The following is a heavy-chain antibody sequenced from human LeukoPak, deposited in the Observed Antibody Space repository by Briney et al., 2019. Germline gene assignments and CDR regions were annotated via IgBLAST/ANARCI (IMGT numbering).Heavy chain of an antibody. V-gene: IGHV4-34*01. CDR1: GGFFSAYY. J-gene: IGHJ3*02. Sequence: SETLSLTCAVYGGFFSAYYWSWIRQPPGKGLEWIGEINHSGSTNYDPSLKSRVTISVDTSKNQFSLKLSSVTAADTAVYSCARTKVNTEDAFDIWGQGTMVTVSS. D-gene: IGHD4-11*01. CDR3: ARTKVNTEDAFDI. CDR2: INHSGST.